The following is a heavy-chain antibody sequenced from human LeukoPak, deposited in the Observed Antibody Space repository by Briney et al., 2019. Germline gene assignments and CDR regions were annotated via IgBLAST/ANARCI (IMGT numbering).Heavy chain of an antibody. V-gene: IGHV3-43*01. CDR2: ISWDGGST. Sequence: SGGSLRLSCAASGFTFDDYTMHWVRQAPGKGLEWVSLISWDGGSTYYADSVKGRFTISRDNAKNSLYLQMNSLRAEDTAVYYCARVSGSGSYYNAAYWGQGTLVTVSS. CDR3: ARVSGSGSYYNAAY. J-gene: IGHJ4*02. D-gene: IGHD3-10*01. CDR1: GFTFDDYT.